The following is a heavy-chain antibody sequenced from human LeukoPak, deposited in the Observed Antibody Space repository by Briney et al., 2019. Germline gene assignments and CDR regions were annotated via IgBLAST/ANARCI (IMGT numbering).Heavy chain of an antibody. CDR1: GGSFSDYY. CDR3: ARNYCSGGSCYPYFDY. D-gene: IGHD2-15*01. V-gene: IGHV4-34*01. CDR2: INHSGST. J-gene: IGHJ4*02. Sequence: PSETLSLTCAVYGGSFSDYYWSWIRQPPGKGLEWIGEINHSGSTNYNSSLKSRVTISVDTSKNQFSLKLSSVTAADTAVYYCARNYCSGGSCYPYFDYWGQGTLVTVSS.